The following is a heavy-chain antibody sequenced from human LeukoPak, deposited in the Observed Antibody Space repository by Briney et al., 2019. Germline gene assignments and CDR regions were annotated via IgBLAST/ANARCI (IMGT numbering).Heavy chain of an antibody. CDR3: ARGPPYIAAAGTAFDY. CDR1: GYTFTSYD. CDR2: MNPNSGNT. Sequence: ASVKVSCKASGYTFTSYDINWVRQATGQGLEWMGWMNPNSGNTGYAQKFQGRVTMTRNTSISTAYMELSSLRSEDTAVYYCARGPPYIAAAGTAFDYWGQGTLVTVSP. V-gene: IGHV1-8*01. J-gene: IGHJ4*02. D-gene: IGHD6-13*01.